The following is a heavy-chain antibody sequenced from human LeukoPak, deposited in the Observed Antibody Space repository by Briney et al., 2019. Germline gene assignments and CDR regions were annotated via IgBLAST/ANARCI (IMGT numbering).Heavy chain of an antibody. CDR2: INPNSGGT. D-gene: IGHD2-2*01. CDR1: GYTFTGYY. J-gene: IGHJ6*03. Sequence: ASVKVSCKASGYTFTGYYMHWVRQAPGQGLEWMGWINPNSGGTNYAQKFQGRVTMTRDTSISTAYMELSRLRSDDTAVYYCARESARNEYQLQIYYYYYMDVWGKGTTVTISS. V-gene: IGHV1-2*02. CDR3: ARESARNEYQLQIYYYYYMDV.